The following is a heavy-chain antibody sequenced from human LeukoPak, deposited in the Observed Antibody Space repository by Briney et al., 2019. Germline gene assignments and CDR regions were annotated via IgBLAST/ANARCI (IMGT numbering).Heavy chain of an antibody. J-gene: IGHJ3*02. CDR2: IYYSGST. Sequence: SQTLSLTCTVSGGSISSGSYYWSWIRQPPWKGLEWIGYIYYSGSTNYNPSLKSRVTISVDTSKNQFSLKLSSVTAADTAVYYCARDLSAAFDIWGQGTMVTVSS. V-gene: IGHV4-61*01. CDR3: ARDLSAAFDI. D-gene: IGHD2/OR15-2a*01. CDR1: GGSISSGSYY.